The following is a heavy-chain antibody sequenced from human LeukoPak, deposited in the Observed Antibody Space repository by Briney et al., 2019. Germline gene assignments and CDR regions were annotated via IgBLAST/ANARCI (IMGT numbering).Heavy chain of an antibody. V-gene: IGHV1-2*06. D-gene: IGHD2-8*01. J-gene: IGHJ4*02. Sequence: ASVKVSCKASGYTFTGYYMHWVRQAPGQGLEWMGRINPNSGGTNYAQKFQGRVTMTRDTSISTAYMELRSLRSDDTAVYYCARLAGMVYAPFDYWGQGTLVTVSS. CDR1: GYTFTGYY. CDR3: ARLAGMVYAPFDY. CDR2: INPNSGGT.